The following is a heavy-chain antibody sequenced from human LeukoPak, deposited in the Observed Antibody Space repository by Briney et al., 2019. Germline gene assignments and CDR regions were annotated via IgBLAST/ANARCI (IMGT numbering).Heavy chain of an antibody. CDR2: ISSTGSTI. J-gene: IGHJ6*03. D-gene: IGHD2-2*01. CDR3: ARIYCSDTSCYNLFNYYYYMDV. Sequence: GGSLRLSCAASGFTFSDYYMGWIRQAPGKGLEWVSYISSTGSTIYYADSVRGQFTISRDNDKNSLYLQMNSLRVEDTAVYYCARIYCSDTSCYNLFNYYYYMDVWGKGTTVTVSS. V-gene: IGHV3-11*04. CDR1: GFTFSDYY.